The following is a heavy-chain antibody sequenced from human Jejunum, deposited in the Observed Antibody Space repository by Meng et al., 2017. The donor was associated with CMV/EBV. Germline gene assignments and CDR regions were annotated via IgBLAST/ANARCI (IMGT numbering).Heavy chain of an antibody. CDR1: GYRFNTYL. CDR3: ARDSGITETAPDF. Sequence: GLGYRFNTYLVGWVRQIPGKGLGWMGILYPEDSDTRYSPSFPGQVTFSADKSINTAYLEWSSLKASDTAMYFCARDSGITETAPDFWGQGTLVTVSS. J-gene: IGHJ4*02. D-gene: IGHD6-13*01. V-gene: IGHV5-51*01. CDR2: LYPEDSDT.